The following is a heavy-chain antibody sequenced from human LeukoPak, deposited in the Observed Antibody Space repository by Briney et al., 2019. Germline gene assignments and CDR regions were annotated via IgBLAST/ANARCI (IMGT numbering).Heavy chain of an antibody. D-gene: IGHD6-19*01. Sequence: GRSLRLSCAASGFTFDDYAMPWVRQAPGKGLEWVSGISWNSGSIGYADSVKGRFTISKDNAKNSLYLQMNSLRAEDTALYYCAKGSLSIAVAGNHFDYWGQGTLVTVSS. CDR1: GFTFDDYA. V-gene: IGHV3-9*01. CDR2: ISWNSGSI. CDR3: AKGSLSIAVAGNHFDY. J-gene: IGHJ4*02.